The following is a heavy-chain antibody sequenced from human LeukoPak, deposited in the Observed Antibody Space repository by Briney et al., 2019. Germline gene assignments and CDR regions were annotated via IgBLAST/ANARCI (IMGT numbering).Heavy chain of an antibody. CDR2: TYYRSKWNN. V-gene: IGHV6-1*01. CDR1: GDSVSSNSAT. Sequence: SQTLSLTCAISGDSVSSNSATWNWIRQSPSRGLKWLGRTYYRSKWNNDYAVSVESRITINPDISKNQFSLQMNSVTPEDTAVYYCARDLSGRAWEGFDYWGQGTLVTVSS. J-gene: IGHJ4*02. D-gene: IGHD6-25*01. CDR3: ARDLSGRAWEGFDY.